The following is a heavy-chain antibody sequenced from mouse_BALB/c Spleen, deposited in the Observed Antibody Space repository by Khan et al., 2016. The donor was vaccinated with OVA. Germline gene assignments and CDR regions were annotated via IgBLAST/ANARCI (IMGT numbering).Heavy chain of an antibody. Sequence: VQLKQSGPELEKPGASVKISCKASGYSFTGYNMNWVKQSNGKSLEWIGNIDPHYGGLCYNQKFKGKATLSVDKSSSTAYMQLKSLTSEDSAVYYCARSTWYFDVWGAGTTVTVSS. CDR1: GYSFTGYN. V-gene: IGHV1-39*01. CDR2: IDPHYGGL. J-gene: IGHJ1*01. CDR3: ARSTWYFDV.